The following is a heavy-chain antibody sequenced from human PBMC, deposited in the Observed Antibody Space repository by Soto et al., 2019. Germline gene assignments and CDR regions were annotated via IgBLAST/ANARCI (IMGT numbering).Heavy chain of an antibody. Sequence: QVQLVQSGAEVKKPGSSVKVSCKASGDTFSFYTLNWIRQAPGQGFEWVGRVNPILAMSSSAHKFQGRVSLLSDKXTGTAYMELRSLRSDDTAVYYCATSYGSGSSPFDSWCQGTLVTVSS. CDR2: VNPILAMS. V-gene: IGHV1-69*02. J-gene: IGHJ4*02. CDR3: ATSYGSGSSPFDS. CDR1: GDTFSFYT. D-gene: IGHD3-10*01.